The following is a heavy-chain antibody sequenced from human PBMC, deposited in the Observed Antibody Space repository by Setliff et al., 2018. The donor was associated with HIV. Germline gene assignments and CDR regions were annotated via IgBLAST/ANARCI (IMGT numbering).Heavy chain of an antibody. D-gene: IGHD3-22*01. CDR1: GYTFTSFY. CDR3: ARGVVVSYYYYYYMDV. CDR2: INPSGGST. Sequence: ASVKVSCKASGYTFTSFYLHWVRQAPGQGLEWMAIINPSGGSTSYAQKFQGRVTMTSDTSTSTVYMELSRLRSDDTAVYYCARGVVVSYYYYYYMDVWGKGTTVTVSS. J-gene: IGHJ6*03. V-gene: IGHV1-46*01.